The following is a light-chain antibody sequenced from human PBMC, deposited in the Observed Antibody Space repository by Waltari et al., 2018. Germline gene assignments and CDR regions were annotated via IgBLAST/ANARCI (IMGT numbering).Light chain of an antibody. J-gene: IGLJ2*01. CDR3: HSRDASGVAGS. V-gene: IGLV3-19*01. CDR2: DKN. Sequence: AVSVAMGQTVRITCQGDSLRSYYASWYQQRPGQAPILVIYDKNNRPSGVPDRFSGSSSHNTGSLTITGAQAEDEASYYCHSRDASGVAGSFGGGTKLTVL. CDR1: SLRSYY.